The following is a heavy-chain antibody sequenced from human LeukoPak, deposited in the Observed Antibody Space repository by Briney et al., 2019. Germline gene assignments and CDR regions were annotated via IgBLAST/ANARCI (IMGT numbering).Heavy chain of an antibody. V-gene: IGHV1-24*01. CDR3: ATGLDTAMATFDY. CDR1: GYTLTELS. Sequence: ASVKVSCTVSGYTLTELSMHWVRQAPGKGLEWMGGFDPEDDETIYAQTFQGRVTMTEDTSTDTAYMELSSLRSEDTAVYYCATGLDTAMATFDYWGQGTLVTVSS. D-gene: IGHD5-18*01. CDR2: FDPEDDET. J-gene: IGHJ4*02.